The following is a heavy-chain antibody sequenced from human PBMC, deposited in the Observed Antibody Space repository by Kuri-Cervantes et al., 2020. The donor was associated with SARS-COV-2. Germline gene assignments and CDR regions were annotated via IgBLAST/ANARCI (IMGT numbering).Heavy chain of an antibody. CDR1: GYTFTSYG. CDR2: INPNSGGT. CDR3: ARDWPEGYDFWSGYYRIFDY. V-gene: IGHV1-2*02. J-gene: IGHJ4*02. D-gene: IGHD3-3*01. Sequence: ASVKVSCKASGYTFTSYGISWVRQAPGQGLEWMGWINPNSGGTNYAQKFQGRVTMTRDTSISTAYMELSRLRSDDTAVYYCARDWPEGYDFWSGYYRIFDYWGQGTLVTVSS.